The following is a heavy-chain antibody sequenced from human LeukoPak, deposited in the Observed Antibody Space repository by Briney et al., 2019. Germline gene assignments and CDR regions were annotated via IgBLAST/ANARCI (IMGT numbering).Heavy chain of an antibody. V-gene: IGHV3-74*01. CDR3: ATEDYTSGHAGALGFDP. J-gene: IGHJ5*02. D-gene: IGHD3-22*01. CDR2: INTDGTVT. Sequence: PGGSLRLSCAASGFTFSKYWMLWVRQAPGKGLESVSRINTDGTVTTYADSVKGRFTISRDNSRNALYLEMDSLRVEDTARYFCATEDYTSGHAGALGFDPWGQGTLVTVSA. CDR1: GFTFSKYW.